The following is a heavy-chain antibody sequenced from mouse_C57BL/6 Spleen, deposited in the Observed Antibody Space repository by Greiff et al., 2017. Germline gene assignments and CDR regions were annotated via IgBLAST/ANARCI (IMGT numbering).Heavy chain of an antibody. J-gene: IGHJ3*01. CDR2: ISDGGSYT. CDR3: ARDDNLSYYGGFAY. V-gene: IGHV5-4*01. Sequence: EVQLVESGGGLVKPGGSLKLSCAASGFTFSSYAMSWVRQTPEKRLEWVATISDGGSYTYYPDNVKGRFTISRDNAKNNLYLQMSHLKSEDTAMYYCARDDNLSYYGGFAYSGQGTLCTVSA. D-gene: IGHD2-1*01. CDR1: GFTFSSYA.